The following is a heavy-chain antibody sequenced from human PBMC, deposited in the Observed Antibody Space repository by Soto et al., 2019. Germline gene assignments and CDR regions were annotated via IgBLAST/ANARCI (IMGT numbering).Heavy chain of an antibody. V-gene: IGHV4-59*01. CDR1: GGSISSYY. D-gene: IGHD4-17*01. J-gene: IGHJ4*02. CDR2: IYYSGST. CDR3: ASYDYGGKRGYYFDY. Sequence: LSLTCTVSGGSISSYYWSWIRQPPGKGLEWIGYIYYSGSTNYNPSLKSRVTISVDTSKNQFSLKLSSVTAADTAVYYCASYDYGGKRGYYFDYWGQGTLVTVSS.